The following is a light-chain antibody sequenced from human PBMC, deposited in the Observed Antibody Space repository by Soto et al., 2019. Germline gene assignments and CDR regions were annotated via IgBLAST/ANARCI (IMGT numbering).Light chain of an antibody. CDR1: QSVSSC. CDR2: DAS. J-gene: IGKJ2*01. V-gene: IGKV3-11*01. CDR3: QQRSNWPPVT. Sequence: EIVLTQSPATLSLSPGERATLSCRASQSVSSCLAWYQQKPGQAPRLLIYDASNRATGIPARFSGSGSGTDFTLTISSLEPEDFAVYYCQQRSNWPPVTFGQGTKLEIK.